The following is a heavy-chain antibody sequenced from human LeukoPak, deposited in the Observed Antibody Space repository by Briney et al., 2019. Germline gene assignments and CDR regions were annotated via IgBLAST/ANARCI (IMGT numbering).Heavy chain of an antibody. CDR2: ISGSGGST. Sequence: GGSLRLSCAASGFTFSSYAMSWVREAPGKGLEWVSVISGSGGSTYYADSVKGRFTISRDNSKNTLYLQMNSLRPEDTAVYYCAKDPYILTGYYDDYWGQGTLVTVSS. J-gene: IGHJ4*02. D-gene: IGHD3-9*01. V-gene: IGHV3-23*01. CDR3: AKDPYILTGYYDDY. CDR1: GFTFSSYA.